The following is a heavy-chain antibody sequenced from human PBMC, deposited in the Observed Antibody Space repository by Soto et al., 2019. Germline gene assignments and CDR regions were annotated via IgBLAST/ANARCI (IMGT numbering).Heavy chain of an antibody. J-gene: IGHJ4*02. D-gene: IGHD3-22*01. V-gene: IGHV3-33*01. CDR1: GFTFSSYG. Sequence: QVQLVESGGGVVQPGRSLRLSCAASGFTFSSYGMHWVRQAPCKGLEWVAVIWYDGSNKYYADSVKGRFTISRDNSKNTRYLQMNSLRAEDTAVYYCARGAYYYDSSGYSQTDYWGQGTLVTVSS. CDR2: IWYDGSNK. CDR3: ARGAYYYDSSGYSQTDY.